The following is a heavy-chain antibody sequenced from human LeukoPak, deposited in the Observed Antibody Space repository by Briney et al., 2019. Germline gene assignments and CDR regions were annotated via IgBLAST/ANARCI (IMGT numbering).Heavy chain of an antibody. V-gene: IGHV3-23*01. J-gene: IGHJ4*02. CDR3: ARRWGIAVAGAFDY. CDR2: LRGSGDNT. D-gene: IGHD6-19*01. CDR1: GFTFSIYA. Sequence: GGSLRLSCAASGFTFSIYAMRWVRQAPAKGLEWVSGLRGSGDNTYYADSVKGRFTISRDNSKNTLYLQMDSLRAEDAPVYYCARRWGIAVAGAFDYWGQGTLVTVSS.